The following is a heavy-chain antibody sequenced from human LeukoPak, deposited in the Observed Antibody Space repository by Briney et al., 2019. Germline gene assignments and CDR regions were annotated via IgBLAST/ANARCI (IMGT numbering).Heavy chain of an antibody. CDR1: GASISDTHW. V-gene: IGHV4/OR15-8*01. J-gene: IGHJ4*02. Sequence: SETLSLTCDVSGASISDTHWWCWVRQPPGKGLEWIGEIYKSGSPNYNPSLRSRVAISEDKFKNQFSLKLTSVTAADTAVYYCTRDPHTSNQPDYWGQGTLVTVSS. CDR2: IYKSGSP. D-gene: IGHD2-2*01. CDR3: TRDPHTSNQPDY.